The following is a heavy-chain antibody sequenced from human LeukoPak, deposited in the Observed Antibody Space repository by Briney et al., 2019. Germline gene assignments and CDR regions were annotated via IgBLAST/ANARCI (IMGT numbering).Heavy chain of an antibody. CDR1: GGSISSYY. D-gene: IGHD5-18*01. Sequence: SETLSLTCTVSGGSISSYYWSWIRQPPGKGLEWIGYIYYSGSTNYNPSLKSRVTISVDTSKNQFSLKLSSVTAADTAVYYCARGGEYSYGYHPDHWGQGTLVTVSS. J-gene: IGHJ4*02. V-gene: IGHV4-59*01. CDR2: IYYSGST. CDR3: ARGGEYSYGYHPDH.